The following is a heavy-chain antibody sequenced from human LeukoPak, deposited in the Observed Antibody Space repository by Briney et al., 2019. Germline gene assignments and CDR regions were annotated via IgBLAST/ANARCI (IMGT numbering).Heavy chain of an antibody. CDR2: ISYDGSNK. D-gene: IGHD3-10*01. V-gene: IGHV3-30*04. Sequence: GGSLRLSCAASGFTFSSYAMHWVRQAPGKGLEWVAVISYDGSNKYYADSVKGRFTISRDNSKNTLYLQMNSLRAEDTAVYYCAKNKVYVDSGTDYWGQGTLVTVSS. J-gene: IGHJ4*02. CDR1: GFTFSSYA. CDR3: AKNKVYVDSGTDY.